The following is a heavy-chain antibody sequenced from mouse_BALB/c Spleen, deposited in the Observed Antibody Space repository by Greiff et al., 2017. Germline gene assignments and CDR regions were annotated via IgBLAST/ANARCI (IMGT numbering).Heavy chain of an antibody. D-gene: IGHD2-14*01. J-gene: IGHJ3*01. V-gene: IGHV1S81*02. CDR3: AYYRYDGFAY. CDR2: INPSNGRT. Sequence: VQLQQPGAELVKPGASVKLSCKASGYTFTSYWMHWVKQRPGQGLEWIGEINPSNGRTNYNEKFKSKATLTVDKSSSTAYMQLSSLTSEDSAVYYCAYYRYDGFAYWGQGTLVTVSA. CDR1: GYTFTSYW.